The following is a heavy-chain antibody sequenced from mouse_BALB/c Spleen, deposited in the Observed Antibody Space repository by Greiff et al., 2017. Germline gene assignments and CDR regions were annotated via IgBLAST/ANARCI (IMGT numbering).Heavy chain of an antibody. Sequence: VQGVESGPGLVAPSQSLSITCTVSGFSLTSYGVHWVRQPPGKGLEWLGVIWAGGSTNYNSALMSRLSISKDNSKSQVFLKMNSLQTDDTAMYYCARDRGNLAYWGQGTLVTVSA. CDR2: IWAGGST. CDR3: ARDRGNLAY. V-gene: IGHV2-9*02. D-gene: IGHD2-1*01. J-gene: IGHJ3*01. CDR1: GFSLTSYG.